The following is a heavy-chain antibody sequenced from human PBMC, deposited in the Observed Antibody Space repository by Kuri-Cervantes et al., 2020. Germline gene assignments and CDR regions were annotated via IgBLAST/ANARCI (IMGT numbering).Heavy chain of an antibody. CDR3: TRDPGYYDSSGFHYYYYMDV. D-gene: IGHD3-22*01. Sequence: ETLSLTCAASGFTFSSYWMSWVRQAPGKGLEWVANIKQDGSEKYYVDSVKGRFTISRDNAKNSLYLQMNSLRAEDTAVYYCTRDPGYYDSSGFHYYYYMDVWGKGTTVTVSS. V-gene: IGHV3-7*01. CDR2: IKQDGSEK. J-gene: IGHJ6*03. CDR1: GFTFSSYW.